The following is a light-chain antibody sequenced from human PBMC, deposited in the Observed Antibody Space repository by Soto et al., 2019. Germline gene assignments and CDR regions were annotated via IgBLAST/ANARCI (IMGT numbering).Light chain of an antibody. CDR3: QQCHRYLT. Sequence: IQMTQSPSTLSASVGDRVTITCRASESMSNCLAWYQQKPGKTPKLLISGASSLQSGVPSRFSGSASGTEFTLTISSLQPDDIETYYCQQCHRYLTFGQGTKVDIK. CDR1: ESMSNC. CDR2: GAS. V-gene: IGKV1-5*01. J-gene: IGKJ1*01.